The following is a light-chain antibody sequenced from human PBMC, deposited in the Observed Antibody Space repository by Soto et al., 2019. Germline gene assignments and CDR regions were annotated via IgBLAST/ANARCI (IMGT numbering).Light chain of an antibody. CDR3: QQLNAYPHN. J-gene: IGKJ4*01. CDR1: HDISNY. V-gene: IGKV1-9*01. Sequence: DIQLTQSPSFVSASVGDRVTITCRASHDISNYLVWYQQKPGKAPKLLIYGASTLQSGVPSRFSGSGSGTEFTLTVSSLQPEDFATYYCQQLNAYPHNFGGGTKVEIK. CDR2: GAS.